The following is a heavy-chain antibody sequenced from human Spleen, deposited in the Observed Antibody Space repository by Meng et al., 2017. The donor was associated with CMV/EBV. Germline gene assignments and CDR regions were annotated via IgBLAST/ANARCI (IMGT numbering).Heavy chain of an antibody. CDR3: AKGIVGGSLDY. CDR2: ISGGGGST. Sequence: GESLKISCAASGFTFSSYAMSWVRQTLGKGLECLSTISGGGGSTYYADSVKGRFTISRDNSKNTLYLQMNSLRAADTAVYYCAKGIVGGSLDYWGQGTLVTISS. CDR1: GFTFSSYA. V-gene: IGHV3-23*01. J-gene: IGHJ4*02. D-gene: IGHD1-26*01.